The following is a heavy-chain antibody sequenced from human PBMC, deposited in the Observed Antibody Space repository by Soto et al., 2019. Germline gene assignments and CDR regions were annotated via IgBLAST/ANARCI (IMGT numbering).Heavy chain of an antibody. V-gene: IGHV3-7*03. J-gene: IGHJ6*02. CDR3: AREKALAVPATILRYYALDV. Sequence: GGSLRLSCVASEFTSSIYWMSWVRQAPGKGLEWVANIKPDGSETYYLDSVKGRFTISRDNAKNSLYLEMNTLRAADTAVYYCAREKALAVPATILRYYALDVRGQGTTVTVS. CDR2: IKPDGSET. CDR1: EFTSSIYW. D-gene: IGHD2-2*01.